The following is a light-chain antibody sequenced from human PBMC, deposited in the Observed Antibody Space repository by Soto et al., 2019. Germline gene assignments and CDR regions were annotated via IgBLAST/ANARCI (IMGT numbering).Light chain of an antibody. Sequence: QSVLTQPASVSGSPGQSITVSCTGTSSDIGGYNYVSWYQHHPGKAPQLSIYEVNLRPSGVSDRFSASKSGDTASLTISGLQAGDEADYYCCSYSTSNTHNYVFGTGTKLTV. CDR3: CSYSTSNTHNYV. CDR2: EVN. V-gene: IGLV2-14*01. CDR1: SSDIGGYNY. J-gene: IGLJ1*01.